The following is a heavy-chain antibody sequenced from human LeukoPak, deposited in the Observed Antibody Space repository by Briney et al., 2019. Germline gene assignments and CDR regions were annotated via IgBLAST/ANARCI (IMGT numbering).Heavy chain of an antibody. V-gene: IGHV4-34*01. CDR2: INHSGST. CDR3: ARSSFFDY. Sequence: SETLSLTCAVYGGSFSGYYWSWIRQPPGKGLEWIGEINHSGSTNYNPSLKSRVTISVDTSKNQFSLKLSSVTAADTAVYYCARSSFFDYWGQGTLVTVSS. J-gene: IGHJ4*02. CDR1: GGSFSGYY. D-gene: IGHD2-2*01.